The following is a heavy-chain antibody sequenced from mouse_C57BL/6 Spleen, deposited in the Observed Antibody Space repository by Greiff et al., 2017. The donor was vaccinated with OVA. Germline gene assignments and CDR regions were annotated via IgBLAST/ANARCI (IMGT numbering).Heavy chain of an antibody. CDR2: INPSTGGT. J-gene: IGHJ3*01. V-gene: IGHV1-42*01. CDR1: GYSFTGYY. Sequence: VQLQQSGPELVKPGASVKISCKASGYSFTGYYMNWVKQSPEKSLEWIGEINPSTGGTTYNQKFKAKATLTVDKSSSTAYMQLKSLTAEDSAVYYCAHPAWFADWGQGTLVTVSA. CDR3: AHPAWFAD.